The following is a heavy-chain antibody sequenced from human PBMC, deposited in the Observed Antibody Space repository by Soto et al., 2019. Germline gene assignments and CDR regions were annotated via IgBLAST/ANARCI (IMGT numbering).Heavy chain of an antibody. CDR2: IGSAGAT. CDR1: GFTFSNYA. V-gene: IGHV3-13*01. J-gene: IGHJ4*02. D-gene: IGHD6-13*01. Sequence: GGSLRLSCAASGFTFSNYAMSWARQATGKGLAWVSSIGSAGATHYAVPVKGRFTISSDNAKNSLSLQMNSLRAGDMAVYFCAKSQEIGTHFFDSWGQGTQVTVSS. CDR3: AKSQEIGTHFFDS.